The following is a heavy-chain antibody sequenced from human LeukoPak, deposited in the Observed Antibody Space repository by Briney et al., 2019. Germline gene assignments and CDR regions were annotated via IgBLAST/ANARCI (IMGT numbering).Heavy chain of an antibody. CDR3: ARTGIAARPTVWFDP. Sequence: SGGSLRLPCAASGFTFSSYWMHWVRQAPGKGLVWVSHINSDGSSTNYADSVKGRFTISRDNAKNTLYLQMNSLRAEDTAVYYCARTGIAARPTVWFDPWGQGTLVTVSS. D-gene: IGHD6-6*01. J-gene: IGHJ5*02. CDR1: GFTFSSYW. CDR2: INSDGSST. V-gene: IGHV3-74*01.